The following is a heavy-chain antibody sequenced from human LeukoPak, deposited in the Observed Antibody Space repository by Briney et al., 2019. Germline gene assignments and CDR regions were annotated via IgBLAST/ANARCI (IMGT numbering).Heavy chain of an antibody. CDR2: IKQDGSEK. J-gene: IGHJ6*03. CDR1: GFTFSSYW. Sequence: GGSLRLSCAASGFTFSSYWMSWVRQAPGKGLEWVANIKQDGSEKYYVDSLKGRFTISRDNAKNSLYLQLNSLRAEDTAVYYCARDYVYYYYMDVWGKGTTVTVSS. D-gene: IGHD3-16*01. CDR3: ARDYVYYYYMDV. V-gene: IGHV3-7*01.